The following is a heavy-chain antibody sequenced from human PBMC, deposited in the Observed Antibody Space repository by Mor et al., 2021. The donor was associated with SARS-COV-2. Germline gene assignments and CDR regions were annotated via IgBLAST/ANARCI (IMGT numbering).Heavy chain of an antibody. J-gene: IGHJ3*02. V-gene: IGHV3-30*02. CDR3: AKDVLMRATAGYDAFDI. Sequence: FTISRDNSKNTLFLQMNSLRTDDTAVYYCAKDVLMRATAGYDAFDIWGQGTMVTVSS. D-gene: IGHD1-26*01.